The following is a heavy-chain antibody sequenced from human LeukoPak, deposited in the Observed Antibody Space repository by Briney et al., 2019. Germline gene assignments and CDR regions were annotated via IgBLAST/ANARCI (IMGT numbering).Heavy chain of an antibody. J-gene: IGHJ4*02. D-gene: IGHD3-22*01. CDR2: TNYSGTG. Sequence: AESLSLTCAVSGVPIIASYWSWIRQPPGKGLEWIGYTNYSGTGNYNPSLKSRVTISIDTSKNRFSLRLTSVTAADTAVYYCARVRFYDTTGYSTCYYLDYWGQGALVTVSS. V-gene: IGHV4-59*01. CDR1: GVPIIASY. CDR3: ARVRFYDTTGYSTCYYLDY.